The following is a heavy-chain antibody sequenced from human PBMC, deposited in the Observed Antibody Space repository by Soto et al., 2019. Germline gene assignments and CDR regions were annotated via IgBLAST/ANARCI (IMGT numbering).Heavy chain of an antibody. V-gene: IGHV3-21*01. Sequence: GSLRLSCAASGFSFSSDSMGWVRQAPGKGLEWVASISSSGSFMNYADSVKGRFTISRDNAKNSLYLQMASLKDEDTAVYYCARDPPTGSTLDWFDSWGQGTLVTVSS. CDR3: ARDPPTGSTLDWFDS. J-gene: IGHJ5*01. D-gene: IGHD1-7*01. CDR1: GFSFSSDS. CDR2: ISSSGSFM.